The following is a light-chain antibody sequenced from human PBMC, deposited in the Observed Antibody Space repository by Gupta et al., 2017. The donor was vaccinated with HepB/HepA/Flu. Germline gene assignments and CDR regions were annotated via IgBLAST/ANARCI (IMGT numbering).Light chain of an antibody. J-gene: IGLJ2*01. CDR3: SSYTSSSTLMV. CDR1: SSDVGGYNY. CDR2: DVI. V-gene: IGLV2-14*03. Sequence: QSALPQPASVSGSPGQSITISCTGTSSDVGGYNYVSWYQQHPGKAPKLMIYDVINRPSGVSNRFSGSKSGNTASLTISGLLAEDEADYYCSSYTSSSTLMVFGGGTKLTVL.